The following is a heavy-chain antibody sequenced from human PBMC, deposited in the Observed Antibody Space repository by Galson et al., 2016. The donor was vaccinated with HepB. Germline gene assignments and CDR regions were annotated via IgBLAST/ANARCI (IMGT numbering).Heavy chain of an antibody. CDR3: ARDATDHSILGDYGNLFDY. CDR1: GFSFSNYA. V-gene: IGHV3-30*03. D-gene: IGHD4-11*01. J-gene: IGHJ4*02. CDR2: VSSDGNTH. Sequence: SLRLSCAASGFSFSNYALHWVRQAPGKGLEWVAVVSSDGNTHFYGDAVKGRFTISRDNSKNTLYLHMNGLRPDDTAVYYCARDATDHSILGDYGNLFDYWGEGSLFTVSS.